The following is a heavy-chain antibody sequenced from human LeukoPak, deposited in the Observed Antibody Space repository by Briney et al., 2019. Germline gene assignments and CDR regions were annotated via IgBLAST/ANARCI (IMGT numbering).Heavy chain of an antibody. D-gene: IGHD1-26*01. J-gene: IGHJ6*03. CDR3: AREGGDGIVGALRGYMDV. CDR2: IKLDGSEK. V-gene: IGHV3-7*01. Sequence: GGSLRLSCAASGFTFDNYWMTWVRQAPGKGLEWVANIKLDGSEKYYVDSVRGRFTISRDNAKNSLYLQMNSLRAEDTAVYYCAREGGDGIVGALRGYMDVWGKGTTVTVSS. CDR1: GFTFDNYW.